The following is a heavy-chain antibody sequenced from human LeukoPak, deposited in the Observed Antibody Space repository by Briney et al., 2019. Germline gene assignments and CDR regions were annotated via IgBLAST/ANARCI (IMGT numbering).Heavy chain of an antibody. CDR1: GGSISSGSYY. V-gene: IGHV4-61*02. CDR3: AGSYYNQNWFDP. CDR2: IYTSGST. Sequence: TLSLTCTVSGGSISSGSYYWSWIRQPAGKGLEWIGRIYTSGSTNYNPSLKSRVTISVDTSKNQFSLKLSSVTAADTAVYYCAGSYYNQNWFDPWGQGTLVTVSS. J-gene: IGHJ5*02. D-gene: IGHD3-10*01.